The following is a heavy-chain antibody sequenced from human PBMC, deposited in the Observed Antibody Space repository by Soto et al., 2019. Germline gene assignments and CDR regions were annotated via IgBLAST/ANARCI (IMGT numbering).Heavy chain of an antibody. CDR1: GFTFSSHS. J-gene: IGHJ4*02. Sequence: GGSLRLSCVVSGFTFSSHSMNWVRQAPGKGLEWVSSITTSSDSIYYTDSVKGRFTLSRDNAKNSLFLQMNSLRAEDTAVYYCARSTRGFSYGKVDSWGQGTLVTVSS. CDR3: ARSTRGFSYGKVDS. D-gene: IGHD5-18*01. CDR2: ITTSSDSI. V-gene: IGHV3-21*01.